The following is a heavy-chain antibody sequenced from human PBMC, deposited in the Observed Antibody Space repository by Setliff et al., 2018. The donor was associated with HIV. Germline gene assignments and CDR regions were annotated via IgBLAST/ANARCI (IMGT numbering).Heavy chain of an antibody. CDR2: IYYSGST. CDR3: ASRVYYYDSSGYLREEVFDP. J-gene: IGHJ5*02. V-gene: IGHV4-39*01. CDR1: GGSISNSRYY. Sequence: SETLSLTCTVSGGSISNSRYYWSWIRQPPGKGLEWIGSIYYSGSTYYNPSLKSLVTISVDTSKNQFSLKLSSVTAADAAVYYCASRVYYYDSSGYLREEVFDPWGQGTLVTVSS. D-gene: IGHD3-22*01.